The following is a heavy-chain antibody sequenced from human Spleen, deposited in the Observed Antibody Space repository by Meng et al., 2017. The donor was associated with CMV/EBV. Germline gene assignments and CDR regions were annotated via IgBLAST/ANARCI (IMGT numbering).Heavy chain of an antibody. V-gene: IGHV1-69*01. Sequence: LLSSGVTVKSPWSSVTVSCKAVGGTFSSYAIRLLRQDPGQGLEWMGGIIPIFVTANCAQKFQGRVTITADESTSTAYMELSSLRSEDTAVYYCARAVIAAADGGYFDYWGQGTLVTVSS. CDR2: IIPIFVTA. CDR3: ARAVIAAADGGYFDY. CDR1: GGTFSSYA. J-gene: IGHJ4*02. D-gene: IGHD2-15*01.